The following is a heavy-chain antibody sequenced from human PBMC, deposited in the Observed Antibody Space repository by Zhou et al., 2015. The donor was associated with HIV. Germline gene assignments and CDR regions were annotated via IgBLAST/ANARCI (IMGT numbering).Heavy chain of an antibody. CDR1: GGTFSSYA. J-gene: IGHJ1*01. Sequence: QVQLVQSGAEVKKPGSSVKVSCKASGGTFSSYAISWVRQAPGQGLDWMGWISAYNGYTHYAQKFQGRVTLTTDTSTSTAYMELGSLRSDDTAVYYCARDPRYSRSYYLDGSEYFQHWGQGTLVTVSS. D-gene: IGHD6-13*01. V-gene: IGHV1-18*01. CDR2: ISAYNGYT. CDR3: ARDPRYSRSYYLDGSEYFQH.